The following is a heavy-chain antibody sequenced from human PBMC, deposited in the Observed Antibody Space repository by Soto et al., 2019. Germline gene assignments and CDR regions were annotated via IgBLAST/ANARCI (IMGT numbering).Heavy chain of an antibody. CDR1: SGPFSTYY. Sequence: QVQLQESGPGLVKASETLSLTCTVSSGPFSTYYWSWIWQPAGKGLEWIGRIYSSGNTLYNPSPKSRVTMSVDTSKNQISLKLSSVTAADTAVYYCAGGAAADYFDYWGQGTLVTVSS. D-gene: IGHD6-13*01. V-gene: IGHV4-4*07. CDR2: IYSSGNT. J-gene: IGHJ4*02. CDR3: AGGAAADYFDY.